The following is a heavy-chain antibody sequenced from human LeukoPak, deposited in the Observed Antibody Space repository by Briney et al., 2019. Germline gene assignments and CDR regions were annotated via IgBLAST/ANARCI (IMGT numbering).Heavy chain of an antibody. CDR1: GFTFSSYT. CDR3: ARDRGAYCGGDCYLGFDY. J-gene: IGHJ4*01. Sequence: KAGGSLRLSCAAPGFTFSSYTMNWVRQAPGKGLEWVSSIAGSSGYISYADSVKGRFTISRDNAKKSLYLQMTSLTAEETAVYYCARDRGAYCGGDCYLGFDYWGRGTQVTVSS. V-gene: IGHV3-21*01. D-gene: IGHD2-21*02. CDR2: IAGSSGYI.